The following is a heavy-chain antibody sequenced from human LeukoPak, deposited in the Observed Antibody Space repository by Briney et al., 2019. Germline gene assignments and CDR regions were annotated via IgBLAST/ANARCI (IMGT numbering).Heavy chain of an antibody. J-gene: IGHJ6*03. V-gene: IGHV4-59*01. CDR3: ARTYYGSGSLYYYYYYMDV. Sequence: PSETLSLTCTVSGGSISSYYWSWIRQPPGKGLEWIGYIYYSGSTNYNPSLKSRVTISVDTSKKQFSLKLSSVTAADTAVYYCARTYYGSGSLYYYYYYMDVWGKGTTVTVSS. CDR1: GGSISSYY. CDR2: IYYSGST. D-gene: IGHD3-10*01.